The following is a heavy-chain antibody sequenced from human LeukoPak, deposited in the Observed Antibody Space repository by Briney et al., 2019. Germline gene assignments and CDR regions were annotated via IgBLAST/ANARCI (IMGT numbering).Heavy chain of an antibody. V-gene: IGHV1-2*06. CDR3: ASHLAIRNDDAFDI. CDR2: INPNSGGT. D-gene: IGHD3-3*02. J-gene: IGHJ3*02. CDR1: GYTFTGYY. Sequence: ASVKVSCKASGYTFTGYYMHWVRQAPGQGLEWMGRINPNSGGTNYAQQFQGRVTMTRDTSISTAYMELSRLRSDDTAVYYCASHLAIRNDDAFDIWGQGTMVTVSS.